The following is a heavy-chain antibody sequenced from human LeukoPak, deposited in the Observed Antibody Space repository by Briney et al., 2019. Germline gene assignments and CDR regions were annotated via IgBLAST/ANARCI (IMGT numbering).Heavy chain of an antibody. J-gene: IGHJ5*02. CDR2: IRYDGSDK. CDR1: GFIFGNYG. V-gene: IGHV3-30*02. CDR3: AKGQLGIQSSKWFDP. D-gene: IGHD7-27*01. Sequence: TGGSLRLSCAASGFIFGNYGMHWVRQAPGKGLEWVAFIRYDGSDKYYADSVKGRFTISRDNSKNTLFLQMDNLRPDDRAVYYCAKGQLGIQSSKWFDPWGQGTLVTVSS.